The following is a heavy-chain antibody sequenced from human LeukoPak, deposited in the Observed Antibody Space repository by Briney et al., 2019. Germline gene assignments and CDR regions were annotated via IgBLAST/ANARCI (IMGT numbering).Heavy chain of an antibody. V-gene: IGHV3-72*01. CDR3: TRWRSGTSD. CDR2: TRNKANNYAT. J-gene: IGHJ4*02. CDR1: GYTLSDHY. Sequence: PGGSLRLSCAVSGYTLSDHYIDWVRQAPGEGLEWVGHTRNKANNYATEYAASVKGRFTISRDDSRNSVYLQMNSLKTEDTAVYYCTRWRSGTSDWGQGTLVTVSS. D-gene: IGHD4-23*01.